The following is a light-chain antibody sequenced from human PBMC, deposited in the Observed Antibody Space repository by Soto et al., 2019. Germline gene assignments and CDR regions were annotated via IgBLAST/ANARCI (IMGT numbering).Light chain of an antibody. CDR1: SSDVGGYNY. CDR2: DVS. Sequence: QSVLTQPASVSGSPGQSITISCTGTSSDVGGYNYVSWYQQHPGKAPKLMIYDVSNRPSGVSSRFSGSKSGNTASLTISGLRAEDEADYFCSTYTTSSTYVFGTG. J-gene: IGLJ1*01. V-gene: IGLV2-14*01. CDR3: STYTTSSTYV.